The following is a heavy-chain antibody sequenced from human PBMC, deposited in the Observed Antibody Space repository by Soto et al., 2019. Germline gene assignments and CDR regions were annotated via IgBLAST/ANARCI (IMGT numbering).Heavy chain of an antibody. J-gene: IGHJ6*03. V-gene: IGHV4-34*01. CDR2: INHSGST. Sequence: SETLSLTCAVYGGSFSGYYWSWIRQPPGKGLEWIGEINHSGSTNYNPSLKSRVTISVDTSKNQFSLKLSSVTAADTAVYYCARLPAVYYYYYMDVWGKGTTVT. D-gene: IGHD2-2*01. CDR1: GGSFSGYY. CDR3: ARLPAVYYYYYMDV.